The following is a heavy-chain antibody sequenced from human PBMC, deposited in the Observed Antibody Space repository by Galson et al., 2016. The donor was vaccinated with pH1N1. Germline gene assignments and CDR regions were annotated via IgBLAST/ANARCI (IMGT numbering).Heavy chain of an antibody. CDR3: ARTPTSVVTVYSPFDV. CDR2: IIPIFGTT. V-gene: IGHV1-69*13. Sequence: SVKVSCKVSEGTFTSSTITWVRHAPGQGLEWVGDIIPIFGTTTYALKFQGRVTLTADGSLHTAFMELSGLTSQDTAVYYCARTPTSVVTVYSPFDVWGRGTTVTVSS. J-gene: IGHJ6*02. D-gene: IGHD4-23*01. CDR1: EGTFTSST.